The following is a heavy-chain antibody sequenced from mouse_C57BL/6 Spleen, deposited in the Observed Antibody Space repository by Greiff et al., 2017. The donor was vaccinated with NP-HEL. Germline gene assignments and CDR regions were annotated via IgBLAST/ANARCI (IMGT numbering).Heavy chain of an antibody. J-gene: IGHJ4*01. CDR1: GFTFSNYW. CDR2: IRLKSDNYAT. Sequence: EVKVEESGGGLVQPGGSMKLSCVASGFTFSNYWMNWVRQSPEKGLEWVAQIRLKSDNYATHYAESVKGRFTISRDDSKSSVYLQMNNLRAEDTGIYYCTGYGSSYHYAMDYWGQGTSVTVSS. V-gene: IGHV6-3*01. CDR3: TGYGSSYHYAMDY. D-gene: IGHD1-1*01.